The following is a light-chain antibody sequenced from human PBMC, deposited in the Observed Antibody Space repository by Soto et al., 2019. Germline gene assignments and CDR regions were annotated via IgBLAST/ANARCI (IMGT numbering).Light chain of an antibody. CDR1: NSDVGGYNY. CDR2: EVN. V-gene: IGLV2-14*01. CDR3: SSYTSISTLV. Sequence: QSALTQPASVSGSPGQSIAISCTGTNSDVGGYNYVSWYQQHPGKAPKLVIYEVNKRPSGVSDRFSGSKSGDTASLTISGLQAEDEGDYYCSSYTSISTLVFGRGTKLTVL. J-gene: IGLJ2*01.